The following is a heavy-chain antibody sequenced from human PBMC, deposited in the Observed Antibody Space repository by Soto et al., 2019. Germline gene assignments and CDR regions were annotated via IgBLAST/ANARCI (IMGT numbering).Heavy chain of an antibody. J-gene: IGHJ6*02. Sequence: ASVKVSCKASGYTFSGYYIHWLRQAPGQGLEWMGWINPNSGGTNYAQKFQGRVTVTRDTPTSTAYMELSRLTSDDTAVYYCARSLTEGYCTITGCYTRPLYGLDVWGQGTTVTVSS. CDR1: GYTFSGYY. CDR2: INPNSGGT. CDR3: ARSLTEGYCTITGCYTRPLYGLDV. V-gene: IGHV1-2*02. D-gene: IGHD2-2*02.